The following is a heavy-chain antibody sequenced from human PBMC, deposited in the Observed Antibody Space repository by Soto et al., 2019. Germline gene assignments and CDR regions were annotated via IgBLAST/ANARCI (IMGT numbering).Heavy chain of an antibody. D-gene: IGHD6-6*01. J-gene: IGHJ5*02. CDR1: GYTFFSYG. V-gene: IGHV1-18*01. Sequence: QVQLVQSGDEVKNPGASVKGSCKTSGYTFFSYGISWVRQAPGQGLEWMGWISGYNGKTNYAQKFQARVTMTAETPTRTAYRELRSLRSDDTAFYYCARKSSSSSWFDPWGQGTLVSVSS. CDR2: ISGYNGKT. CDR3: ARKSSSSSWFDP.